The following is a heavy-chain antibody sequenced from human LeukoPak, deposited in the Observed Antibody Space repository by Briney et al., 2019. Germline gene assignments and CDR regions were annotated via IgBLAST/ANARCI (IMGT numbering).Heavy chain of an antibody. CDR2: IIPLLNTS. V-gene: IGHV1-69*05. D-gene: IGHD6-13*01. CDR3: ARGFSSSWSYFEN. CDR1: GGTFRSKA. J-gene: IGHJ4*02. Sequence: SVKVSCKASGGTFRSKAINWVRQAPGQGLEWIGGIIPLLNTSICAQKFQGRVTIITDESATTADMELNSLRSEDTAVYFCARGFSSSWSYFENWGQGTLVTVSS.